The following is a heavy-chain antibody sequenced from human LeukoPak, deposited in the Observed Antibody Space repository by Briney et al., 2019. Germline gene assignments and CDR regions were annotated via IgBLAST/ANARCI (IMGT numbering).Heavy chain of an antibody. CDR3: AKDGDGYHN. V-gene: IGHV3-7*01. CDR2: IKEDGSAQ. Sequence: GGSLRLSCAVSGLTFNNYAMSWVRQAPGKGLEWVANIKEDGSAQYYADSVKGRFTISRDNTKNSLYLQMNSLTAEDTAMYYCAKDGDGYHNWGQGALVTVSS. J-gene: IGHJ4*02. CDR1: GLTFNNYA. D-gene: IGHD3-9*01.